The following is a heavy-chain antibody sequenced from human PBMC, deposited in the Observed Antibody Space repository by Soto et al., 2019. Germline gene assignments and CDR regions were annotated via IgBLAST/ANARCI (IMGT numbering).Heavy chain of an antibody. Sequence: GSLRLSCAASGFTFSSYAMSWVRQAPGKGLEWVSAISGSGGSTYYADSVKGRFTISRDNSKNTLYLQMNSLRAEDTAVYYCASRGIAAAGPARRFDYWGQGTLVTVSS. D-gene: IGHD6-13*01. V-gene: IGHV3-23*01. CDR3: ASRGIAAAGPARRFDY. CDR1: GFTFSSYA. J-gene: IGHJ4*02. CDR2: ISGSGGST.